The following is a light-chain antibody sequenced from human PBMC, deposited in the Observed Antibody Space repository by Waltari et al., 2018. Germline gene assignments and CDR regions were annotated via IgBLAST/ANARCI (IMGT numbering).Light chain of an antibody. CDR1: SNDVGGYNS. J-gene: IGLJ2*01. CDR2: DFS. CDR3: SSQSSNDVVL. V-gene: IGLV2-14*03. Sequence: QSALTQPASVSGSPGQSVTIFCAGTSNDVGGYNSYSWYQDHPGQAPRFIICDFSDRPSGVSDRFSGSKSGNTASLTISGLQAEDEADYYCSSQSSNDVVLFGGGTKLTVL.